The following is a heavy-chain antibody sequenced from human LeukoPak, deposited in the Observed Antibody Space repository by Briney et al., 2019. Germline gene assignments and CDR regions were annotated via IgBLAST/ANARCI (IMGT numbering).Heavy chain of an antibody. V-gene: IGHV1-8*03. J-gene: IGHJ3*02. D-gene: IGHD3-3*01. CDR1: GYTFTSYD. Sequence: GASVKVSCKASGYTFTSYDINWVRQATGQGLEWMGWMNPNSGNTGYAQKFRGRVTITRNTSISTAYMELSSLRSENTAVYYCARVLKYYDFWSGYYLYAFDIWGQGTMVTVSS. CDR2: MNPNSGNT. CDR3: ARVLKYYDFWSGYYLYAFDI.